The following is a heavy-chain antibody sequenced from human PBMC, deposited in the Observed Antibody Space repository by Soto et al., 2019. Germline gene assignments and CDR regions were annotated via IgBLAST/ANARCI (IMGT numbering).Heavy chain of an antibody. Sequence: ASVKVSCKASGYIFTSYYMHWVRQAPGQGLEWMGIINPSGGSTSYAQKFQGRVTMTRDTSTSTVYMELSSLRSEDTAVYYCARDQFAFGGGTYFDYWGQGTLVTVSS. CDR1: GYIFTSYY. CDR3: ARDQFAFGGGTYFDY. V-gene: IGHV1-46*03. D-gene: IGHD3-16*01. J-gene: IGHJ4*02. CDR2: INPSGGST.